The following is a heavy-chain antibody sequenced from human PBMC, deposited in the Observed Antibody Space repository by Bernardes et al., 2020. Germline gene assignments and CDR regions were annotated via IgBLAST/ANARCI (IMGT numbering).Heavy chain of an antibody. CDR3: VKDKEFGGMIVTFDF. CDR2: ISWNSGFI. CDR1: GFIFNDYA. J-gene: IGHJ4*02. V-gene: IGHV3-9*01. D-gene: IGHD3-16*02. Sequence: GGSLRLSCEGSGFIFNDYAMHWVRQAPGRGLEWVAGISWNSGFIGYADAVKGRFTISRDNAKNSLYLEMSSLRPEDTAFYYCVKDKEFGGMIVTFDFWGQGSLVTVSS.